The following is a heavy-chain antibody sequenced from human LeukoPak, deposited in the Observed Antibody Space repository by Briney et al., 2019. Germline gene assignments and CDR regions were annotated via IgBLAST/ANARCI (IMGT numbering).Heavy chain of an antibody. D-gene: IGHD3-10*01. CDR2: ISSSSSYI. V-gene: IGHV3-21*04. CDR1: GFTFSSYS. J-gene: IGHJ3*02. Sequence: GGSLRLSCAASGFTFSSYSMNWVRQAPGKGLEWVSSISSSSSYIYYADSVKGRFTISRDNAKNSLYLQMNSLRAEDTAVYYCARVRTYYYGSGRTDAFDIWGQGTMVTVSS. CDR3: ARVRTYYYGSGRTDAFDI.